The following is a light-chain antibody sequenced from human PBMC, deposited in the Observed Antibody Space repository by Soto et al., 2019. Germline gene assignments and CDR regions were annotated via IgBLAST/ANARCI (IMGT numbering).Light chain of an antibody. V-gene: IGKV1-5*01. J-gene: IGKJ1*01. CDR1: QSISSY. Sequence: DIQMTKSPSSLSASVGDRVTITCRASQSISSYLNWYQQKPGKAPKLLIYDASSLESGVPSRFSGSGSGTEFTLTISSLQPDDFASYYCQHYHMYSWTVGQGTKVDIK. CDR3: QHYHMYSWT. CDR2: DAS.